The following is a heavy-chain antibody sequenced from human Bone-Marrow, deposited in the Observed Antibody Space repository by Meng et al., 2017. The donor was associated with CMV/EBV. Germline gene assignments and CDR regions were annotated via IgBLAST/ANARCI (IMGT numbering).Heavy chain of an antibody. V-gene: IGHV1-2*02. J-gene: IGHJ4*02. CDR1: GYTFTGYY. CDR2: INPNSGGT. D-gene: IGHD3-22*01. CDR3: ARVYYYDSSGLYY. Sequence: ASVKVSCKASGYTFTGYYMHWVRQAPGQGLEWMGWINPNSGGTNYAQKFQGRVTMTRDTSISTAYMELSRLRSDDTAVYYCARVYYYDSSGLYYWGQGTRVTVSS.